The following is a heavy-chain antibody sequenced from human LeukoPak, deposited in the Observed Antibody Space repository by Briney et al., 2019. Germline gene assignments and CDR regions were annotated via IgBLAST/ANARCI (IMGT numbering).Heavy chain of an antibody. V-gene: IGHV1-8*01. J-gene: IGHJ6*02. Sequence: ASVKVSCKASGYTFTSYDINWVRQATGQGLEWMGWMNPNSGNTGYAQKFQGRVTMTRNTSISTAYMELSSLRSEDTAVYYCARGGAGELLPYYYYGMDVWGQGTTVTVSS. CDR2: MNPNSGNT. CDR3: ARGGAGELLPYYYYGMDV. D-gene: IGHD3-10*01. CDR1: GYTFTSYD.